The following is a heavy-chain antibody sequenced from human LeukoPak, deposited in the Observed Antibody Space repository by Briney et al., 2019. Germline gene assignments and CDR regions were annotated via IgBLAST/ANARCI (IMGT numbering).Heavy chain of an antibody. CDR2: INSDGSST. J-gene: IGHJ6*02. CDR1: GVTFSRYL. Sequence: GGALGLASGASGVTFSRYLKHWGRQALGKGLVWVSRINSDGSSTSYADSVKGRFTISRDNAKNTLYLQMNSLRAEDTAVYYCARGFFPDVWGQGTTVTVSS. V-gene: IGHV3-74*01. D-gene: IGHD2/OR15-2a*01. CDR3: ARGFFPDV.